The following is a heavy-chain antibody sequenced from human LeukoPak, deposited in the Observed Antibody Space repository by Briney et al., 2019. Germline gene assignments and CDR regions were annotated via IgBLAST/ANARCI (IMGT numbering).Heavy chain of an antibody. CDR2: ISWNSGSI. V-gene: IGHV3-9*01. Sequence: PGGSLRLSCAASGFTFDDYAMHWVRQAPGKGLEWVSGISWNSGSIGYADSVKGRLTISRDNAKNSLYLQMNSPRAEDTAVYYCATSPGLGYSSSLTGVDYWGQGTLVTVSS. CDR3: ATSPGLGYSSSLTGVDY. J-gene: IGHJ4*02. D-gene: IGHD6-6*01. CDR1: GFTFDDYA.